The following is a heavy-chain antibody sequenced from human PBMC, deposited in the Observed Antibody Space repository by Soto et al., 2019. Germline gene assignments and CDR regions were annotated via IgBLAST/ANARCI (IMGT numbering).Heavy chain of an antibody. CDR3: AKDRGRLVPAAYGMDV. CDR1: GFTFSSYG. V-gene: IGHV3-30*18. CDR2: ISYDGSNK. J-gene: IGHJ6*02. D-gene: IGHD2-2*01. Sequence: QVQLVESGGGVVQPGRSLRLSCAASGFTFSSYGMHWVRQAPGKGLEWVAVISYDGSNKYYADSVKGRFTISRDNSKNTLYLQMNSLRAEDTAVYYCAKDRGRLVPAAYGMDVWGQGTTVTVSS.